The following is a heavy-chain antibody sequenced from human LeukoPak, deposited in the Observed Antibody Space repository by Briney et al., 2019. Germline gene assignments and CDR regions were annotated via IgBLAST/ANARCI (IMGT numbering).Heavy chain of an antibody. CDR3: ARHKISVAGTRHFDY. J-gene: IGHJ4*02. CDR1: GGSISSSSYY. CDR2: IYYSGST. Sequence: SETLSLTCTVSGGSISSSSYYWGWIRQPPWKGLEWIGSIYYSGSTYYNPSLKSRVTISVDTSKNQFSLKLSSVTAADTAVYYCARHKISVAGTRHFDYWGQGTLVTVSS. D-gene: IGHD6-19*01. V-gene: IGHV4-39*01.